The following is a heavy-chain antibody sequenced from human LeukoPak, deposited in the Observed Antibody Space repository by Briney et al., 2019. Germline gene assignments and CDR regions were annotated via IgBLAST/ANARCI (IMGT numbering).Heavy chain of an antibody. J-gene: IGHJ4*02. CDR1: GGSISSYY. D-gene: IGHD6-6*01. CDR2: IYYSGGT. CDR3: ARLWDSSSSLDY. V-gene: IGHV4-59*08. Sequence: SDTLSLTCTLSGGSISSYYGTWLRQPPGKGLGQEWIVYIYYSGGTNYNPSPKSRVTISIDTSKLQVSLKLSSVTAADTAVYYCARLWDSSSSLDYWGQGTLVTVSS.